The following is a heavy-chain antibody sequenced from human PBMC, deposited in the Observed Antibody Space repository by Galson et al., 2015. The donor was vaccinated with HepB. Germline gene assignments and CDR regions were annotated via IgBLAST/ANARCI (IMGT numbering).Heavy chain of an antibody. CDR2: IWYDGSNE. Sequence: SLRLPCAASGFTFSSYGMHWVRQAPGKGLEWVAVIWYDGSNEYNADSVKGRFTISRGNSKNMLYLQMNSLRAEDTAVYYCARVYSSYGMDVWGQGTTVTVSS. CDR1: GFTFSSYG. D-gene: IGHD6-13*01. J-gene: IGHJ6*02. CDR3: ARVYSSYGMDV. V-gene: IGHV3-33*01.